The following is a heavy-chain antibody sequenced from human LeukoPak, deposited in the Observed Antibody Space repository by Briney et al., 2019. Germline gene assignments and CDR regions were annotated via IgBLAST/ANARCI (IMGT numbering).Heavy chain of an antibody. Sequence: PGGSLRLSCAASGFTFNNYAMSWVRQAPGKGLEWVSAISGSDAGTYYADSVKGRFTISRDNSKNTLYLQMNSLRAEDTAVYYCAKDTASSWWYFDLWGRGTLVTVSS. J-gene: IGHJ2*01. CDR2: ISGSDAGT. V-gene: IGHV3-23*01. D-gene: IGHD5-18*01. CDR3: AKDTASSWWYFDL. CDR1: GFTFNNYA.